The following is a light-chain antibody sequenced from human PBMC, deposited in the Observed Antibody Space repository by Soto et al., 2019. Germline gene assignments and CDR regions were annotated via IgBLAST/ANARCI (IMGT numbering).Light chain of an antibody. CDR1: QRISTY. J-gene: IGKJ1*01. V-gene: IGKV1-39*01. CDR3: QQCYSSPRT. Sequence: DIPMTQSPSTLSAGVGDRVTITCRASQRISTYLNWYQQKPGKAPTLLIYAASSLQSGVPSRFSGGESGTDFTLTINTLEPEDFATYCCQQCYSSPRTFGQGTKVEIK. CDR2: AAS.